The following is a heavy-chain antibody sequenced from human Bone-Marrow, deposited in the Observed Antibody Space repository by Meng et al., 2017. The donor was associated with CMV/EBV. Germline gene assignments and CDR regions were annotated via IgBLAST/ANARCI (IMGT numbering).Heavy chain of an antibody. CDR1: GGSISSYY. V-gene: IGHV4-34*01. CDR3: ARGLGVRFLEWLLPDAFDI. CDR2: INHSGST. Sequence: SETLSLTCTVSGGSISSYYWSWIRQPPGKGLEWIGEINHSGSTNYNPSLKSRVTISVDTSKNQFSLKLSSVTAADTAVYYCARGLGVRFLEWLLPDAFDIWGQGTMVTVSS. J-gene: IGHJ3*02. D-gene: IGHD3-3*01.